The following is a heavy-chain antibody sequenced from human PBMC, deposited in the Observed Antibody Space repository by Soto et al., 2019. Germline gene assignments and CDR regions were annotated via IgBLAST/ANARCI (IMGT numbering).Heavy chain of an antibody. CDR2: IYYSGST. CDR3: ARIHGGGYSYGFYFDY. Sequence: QLQLQESGPGLVKSSETLSLTCTVSGGSISSSSHYWGWIRQPPGKGLEWIGSIYYSGSTYYNPSLKSRVTITVDASKNQFSLKLSSVTAADTAVYYCARIHGGGYSYGFYFDYWGQGTLVTVSS. CDR1: GGSISSSSHY. J-gene: IGHJ4*02. D-gene: IGHD5-18*01. V-gene: IGHV4-39*01.